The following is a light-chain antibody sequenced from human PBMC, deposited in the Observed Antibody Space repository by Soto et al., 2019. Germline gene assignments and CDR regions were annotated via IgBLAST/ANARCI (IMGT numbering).Light chain of an antibody. CDR1: SSNIGSNT. CDR3: AAWDVSLNGVV. Sequence: QSVLTQPPSASGTPGQRVTISCSGSSSNIGSNTVNWCQQLPGTAPKLLIYSNNQRPSGVPDRFSGSKSGTSASLAISGLQSEDEADYYCAAWDVSLNGVVFGGGTKLTVL. CDR2: SNN. J-gene: IGLJ2*01. V-gene: IGLV1-44*01.